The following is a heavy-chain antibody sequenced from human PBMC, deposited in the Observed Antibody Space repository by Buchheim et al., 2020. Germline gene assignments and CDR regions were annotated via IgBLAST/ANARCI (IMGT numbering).Heavy chain of an antibody. V-gene: IGHV3-7*01. CDR3: ARDPGDYYDSSGYSHAFDI. J-gene: IGHJ3*02. CDR1: GFTFSSYW. Sequence: EVLLVESGGGLVQPGGSLRLSCAASGFTFSSYWMSWVRQAPGKGLEWVANIKQDGSEKYYVDSVKGRFTISRDNAKNSLYLQMNSLRAEDTAVYYCARDPGDYYDSSGYSHAFDIWGQGT. D-gene: IGHD3-22*01. CDR2: IKQDGSEK.